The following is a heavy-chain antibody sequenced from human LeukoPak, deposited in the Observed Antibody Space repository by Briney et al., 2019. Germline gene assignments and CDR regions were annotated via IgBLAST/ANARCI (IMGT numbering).Heavy chain of an antibody. CDR2: IKPDGSAG. CDR3: ARVQFPHFFDY. Sequence: GGSLRLSCATSGFTFSSNWMSWVRHVPGRGLDWVANIKPDGSAGYYAASVKGRFTISRDNAKNSLYLQMNSLRAEDTAVYYCARVQFPHFFDYWGQGTLVTVSS. D-gene: IGHD6-19*01. V-gene: IGHV3-7*01. CDR1: GFTFSSNW. J-gene: IGHJ4*02.